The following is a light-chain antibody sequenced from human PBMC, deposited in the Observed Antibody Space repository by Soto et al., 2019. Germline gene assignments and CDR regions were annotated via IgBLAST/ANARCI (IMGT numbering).Light chain of an antibody. J-gene: IGKJ1*01. Sequence: DIQMTQSPSSLSASVGDRVTITCRASQVISKYLAWYQQKPGKVPRLLIFAASTLQSGAPSRFRGAGSETDFTLTINGLQPEDVATYYCQQYNSAPWTFGQGTKVEIK. CDR3: QQYNSAPWT. V-gene: IGKV1-27*01. CDR1: QVISKY. CDR2: AAS.